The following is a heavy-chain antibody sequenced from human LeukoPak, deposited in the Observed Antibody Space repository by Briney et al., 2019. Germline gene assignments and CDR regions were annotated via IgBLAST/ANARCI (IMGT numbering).Heavy chain of an antibody. CDR3: ARDVAVAGNWYFDL. CDR1: GFTFSSYA. J-gene: IGHJ2*01. V-gene: IGHV3-30-3*01. CDR2: ISYDGSNK. D-gene: IGHD6-19*01. Sequence: GGSLRLSCAASGFTFSSYAMHWVRQAPGKGLEWVAVISYDGSNKYYADSVKGRFTISRDNSKNTLYLQMNSLRAEDTAVYYCARDVAVAGNWYFDLWGRGTLVTVSS.